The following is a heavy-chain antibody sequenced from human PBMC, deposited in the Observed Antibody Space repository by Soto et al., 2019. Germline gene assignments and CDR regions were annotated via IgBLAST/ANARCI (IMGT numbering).Heavy chain of an antibody. V-gene: IGHV1-18*04. CDR1: GYTFTDYG. D-gene: IGHD1-7*01. CDR2: ISAYNGKT. CDR3: ARGGWNYGPGAFAI. Sequence: QVQLVQSGSEVKTPGASVKVSCHASGYTFTDYGINWVRQAPGQGLEWMAWISAYNGKTHHAQNVQDRVTMTTATSTSTAYMELRSLRSDDTAVYYCARGGWNYGPGAFAIWGQGNMVTVSS. J-gene: IGHJ3*02.